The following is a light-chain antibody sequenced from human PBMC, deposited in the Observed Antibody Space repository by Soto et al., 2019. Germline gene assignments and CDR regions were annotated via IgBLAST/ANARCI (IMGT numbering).Light chain of an antibody. CDR1: QSLLHSNGYNY. J-gene: IGKJ3*01. CDR3: MQPLETRRT. CDR2: LGS. Sequence: EIVMTPSPLSLSVTPGEPASISCRSSQSLLHSNGYNYMDWYVQKPGQSPQLLNYLGSNRASRVPDRVSGSGSGTDFTLKISRVEAGDVAVYYCMQPLETRRTFGPGTKVDL. V-gene: IGKV2-28*01.